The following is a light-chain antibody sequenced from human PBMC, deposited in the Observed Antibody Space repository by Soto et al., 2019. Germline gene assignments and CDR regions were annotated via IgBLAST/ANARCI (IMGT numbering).Light chain of an antibody. CDR3: SSYTSSSSVV. V-gene: IGLV2-14*03. Sequence: QSALTQPASVSGSPGQSITISCTGTSSDVGGYNYVSWYQLHPGKPPKLMIYDVSIRPSGFSNRFSGSKYGNTASLTISGLQAEDETDYYCSSYTSSSSVVFGGGTKLTVL. J-gene: IGLJ2*01. CDR2: DVS. CDR1: SSDVGGYNY.